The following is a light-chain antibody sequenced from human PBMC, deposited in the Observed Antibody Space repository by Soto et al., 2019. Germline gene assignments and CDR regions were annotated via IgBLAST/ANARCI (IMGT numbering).Light chain of an antibody. CDR3: QQYKSYWT. V-gene: IGKV1-5*01. CDR2: DAS. CDR1: QRISTW. J-gene: IGKJ1*01. Sequence: DIHMTHSPSTLSASVLDGVRITFRASQRISTWLAWYQQKPGKAPKLLISDASSLETGVPSRFSGSGSGTEFTLTINSLQPDDFATYYCQQYKSYWTFGQGTKVDIK.